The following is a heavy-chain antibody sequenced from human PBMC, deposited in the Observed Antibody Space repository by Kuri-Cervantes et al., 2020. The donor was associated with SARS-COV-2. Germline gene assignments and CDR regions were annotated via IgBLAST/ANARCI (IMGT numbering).Heavy chain of an antibody. D-gene: IGHD3-22*01. V-gene: IGHV4-34*01. CDR2: INHSGST. CDR1: GGSFSGYY. J-gene: IGHJ5*02. Sequence: CAVYGGSFSGYYWSWIRQPPGKGLEWIGEINHSGSTNYNPSLKSRVTISVDTSKNQFSLKLSSVTAADTAVYYCALVAVYYDSSGYYYWFDPWGQGTLVTVSS. CDR3: ALVAVYYDSSGYYYWFDP.